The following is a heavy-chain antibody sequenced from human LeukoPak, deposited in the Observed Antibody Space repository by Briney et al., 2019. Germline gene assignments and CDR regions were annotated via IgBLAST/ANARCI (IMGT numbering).Heavy chain of an antibody. CDR3: AREVVRGVIGLDY. V-gene: IGHV4-34*01. J-gene: IGHJ4*02. D-gene: IGHD3-10*01. CDR2: INHSGST. Sequence: PSETLSLTCAVYGGSFSGYYWSWNRQPPGKGLEWIGEINHSGSTNYNPSLKSRVTISVDTSKNQFSLKLSSVTAADTAVYYCAREVVRGVIGLDYWGQGTLVTVSS. CDR1: GGSFSGYY.